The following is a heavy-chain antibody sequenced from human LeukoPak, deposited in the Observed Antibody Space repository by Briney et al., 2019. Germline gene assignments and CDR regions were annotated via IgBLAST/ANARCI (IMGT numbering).Heavy chain of an antibody. D-gene: IGHD4-11*01. V-gene: IGHV1-46*01. J-gene: IGHJ4*02. Sequence: GASVKVSCKASGYTFTSYYMHWVRQAPGQGLEWMGIINPSGGSTSYAQKFQGRVSLTRDMSTRTVYLELSSLTTEDTAVYYCARGDYSSSLEGLAFWGQGTLVTVSS. CDR3: ARGDYSSSLEGLAF. CDR2: INPSGGST. CDR1: GYTFTSYY.